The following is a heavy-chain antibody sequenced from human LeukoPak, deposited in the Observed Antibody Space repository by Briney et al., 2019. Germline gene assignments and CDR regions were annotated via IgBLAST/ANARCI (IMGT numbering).Heavy chain of an antibody. CDR1: GFSLSSSGMC. V-gene: IGHV2-70*11. CDR2: IDWDDDK. Sequence: SGPALVKPTQTLTLTCTFSGFSLSSSGMCVSWIPQPPGKALEWLARIDWDDDKPYTTSLKTRLTISNDTSKNQVVLTMTSMDPVDTATYYCARNRGYSGYGMDVWGQGTTVTVSS. CDR3: ARNRGYSGYGMDV. J-gene: IGHJ6*02. D-gene: IGHD5-12*01.